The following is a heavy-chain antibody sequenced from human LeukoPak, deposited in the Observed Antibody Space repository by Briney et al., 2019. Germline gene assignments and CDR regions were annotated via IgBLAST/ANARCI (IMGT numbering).Heavy chain of an antibody. CDR2: IRYDGSNK. D-gene: IGHD6-19*01. J-gene: IGHJ4*02. CDR1: GFTFSSYG. CDR3: AKDLSSGSWSVFDY. V-gene: IGHV3-30*02. Sequence: GGSLRLSCAASGFTFSSYGMHWVRQAPAKGLEWVAFIRYDGSNKYYADSVKGRFTISRDNSKNTLYLQMNSLRAEDTAVYYCAKDLSSGSWSVFDYWGQGTLVTVSS.